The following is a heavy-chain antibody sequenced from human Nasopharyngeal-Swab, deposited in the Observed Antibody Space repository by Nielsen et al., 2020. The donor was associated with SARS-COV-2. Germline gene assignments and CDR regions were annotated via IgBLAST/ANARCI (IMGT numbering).Heavy chain of an antibody. Sequence: VRQAPGKGLEWVSSISSSSSYIYYADSVKGRFTISRDNSRNSLYLQMNSLRVEDTAVYYCAREGDLRYWGQGTLVTVSS. CDR2: ISSSSSYI. J-gene: IGHJ4*02. CDR3: AREGDLRY. V-gene: IGHV3-21*01.